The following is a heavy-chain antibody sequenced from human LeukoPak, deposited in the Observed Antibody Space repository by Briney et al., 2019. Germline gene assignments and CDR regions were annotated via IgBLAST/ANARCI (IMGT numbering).Heavy chain of an antibody. D-gene: IGHD4-23*01. V-gene: IGHV4-39*01. J-gene: IGHJ3*02. Sequence: PSETLSLTCTVSGGSISSSSYYWGWIRQPPGKGLEWIGSIYYSGSTYYNPSLKSRVTISVDTSKNQFSRKLSSVTAADTAVYYCARQSNGGNPLIDAFDIWGQGTMVTVSS. CDR1: GGSISSSSYY. CDR3: ARQSNGGNPLIDAFDI. CDR2: IYYSGST.